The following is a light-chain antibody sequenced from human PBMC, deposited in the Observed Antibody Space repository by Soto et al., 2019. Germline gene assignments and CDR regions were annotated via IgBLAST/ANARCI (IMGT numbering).Light chain of an antibody. CDR2: DTS. J-gene: IGKJ1*01. CDR3: QQRSDCPPT. V-gene: IGKV3-11*01. CDR1: QTVGSY. Sequence: EIVLTQSPATLSLSPGERATLSCRSSQTVGSYLAWFQQTPGQAPRPLIYDTSNRATGIPARVSGSGSGTDFTLTISSLETEDFAVYYCQQRSDCPPTFGQGTKVDI.